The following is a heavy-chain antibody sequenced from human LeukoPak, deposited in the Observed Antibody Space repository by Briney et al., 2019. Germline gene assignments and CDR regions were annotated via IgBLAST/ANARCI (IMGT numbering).Heavy chain of an antibody. D-gene: IGHD5-12*01. V-gene: IGHV3-21*01. CDR1: GFTFSSYS. J-gene: IGHJ4*02. Sequence: PGGSLRLSCAASGFTFSSYSMNWVRQAPGKGVEWVSSISSSSSYIYYADSVKGRFTISRDNAKNSLYLQMNSLRAEDTAVYYCASIVATGRDYWGQGTLVTVSS. CDR3: ASIVATGRDY. CDR2: ISSSSSYI.